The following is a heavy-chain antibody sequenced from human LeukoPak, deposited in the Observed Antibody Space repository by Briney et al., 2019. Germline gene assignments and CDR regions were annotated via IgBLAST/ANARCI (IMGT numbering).Heavy chain of an antibody. V-gene: IGHV1-69*06. J-gene: IGHJ6*03. CDR1: GGTFSSYA. Sequence: SVKVSCKASGGTFSSYAISWVRQAPGQGLEWMGGIIPIFGTANYAQKFQGRVTITADKSTSTAYMELSSLRSEDTAVYYCASGVATIGYYYYYMDVWGKGTTVTVSS. CDR3: ASGVATIGYYYYYMDV. D-gene: IGHD5-12*01. CDR2: IIPIFGTA.